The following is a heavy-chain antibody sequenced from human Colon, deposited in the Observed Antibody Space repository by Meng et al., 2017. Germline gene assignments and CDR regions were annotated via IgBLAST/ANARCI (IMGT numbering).Heavy chain of an antibody. J-gene: IGHJ6*02. CDR3: HLLVAGRGVFYFYSGFGV. CDR2: ISASGDRT. CDR1: RFTFSEYA. D-gene: IGHD6-19*01. Sequence: GESLKISCAASRFTFSEYAMSWVRQSPGKGLEWVSTISASGDRTFYADSVKGRFTISRDNSRNRLYLQMKSLRAEDTAVYYCHLLVAGRGVFYFYSGFGVWGQGTTVTVSS. V-gene: IGHV3-23*01.